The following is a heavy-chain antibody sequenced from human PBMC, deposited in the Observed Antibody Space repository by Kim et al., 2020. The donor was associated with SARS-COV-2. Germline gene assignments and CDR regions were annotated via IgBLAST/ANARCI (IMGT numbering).Heavy chain of an antibody. J-gene: IGHJ4*02. D-gene: IGHD6-19*01. V-gene: IGHV1-3*01. CDR3: ARDLFSSGWDFDY. Sequence: YSQKFQGRVTITRDTSASTAYMELSSLRSEDTAVYYCARDLFSSGWDFDYWGQGTLVTVSS.